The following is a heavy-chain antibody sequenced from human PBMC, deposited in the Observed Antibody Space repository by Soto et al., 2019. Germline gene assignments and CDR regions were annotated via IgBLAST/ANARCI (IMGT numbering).Heavy chain of an antibody. CDR3: ARGHSSSWYVCDY. CDR2: MNPNSGNT. J-gene: IGHJ4*02. V-gene: IGHV1-8*01. D-gene: IGHD6-13*01. Sequence: QVQLVQSGAEVKKPGASVKISCKASGCTFTSYDINWVRQATGQGLEWMGWMNPNSGNTVYAQKFQGRVTMTRNTSISTAYMELSSLRSEDTAVYYCARGHSSSWYVCDYWGQGTLVTVSS. CDR1: GCTFTSYD.